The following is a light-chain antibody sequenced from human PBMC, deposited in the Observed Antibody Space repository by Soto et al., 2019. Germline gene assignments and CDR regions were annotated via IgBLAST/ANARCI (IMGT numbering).Light chain of an antibody. J-gene: IGLJ1*01. Sequence: QSALTQHPSASGSPGQSVTISCTGTSSDVGGYNYVSWYQQNPGKVPKLMIYEVNKRPSGVPARFSGSKSGNTASLTVSGLQAEDEADYYCTSYAGGNNVFGTGTKLTVL. CDR2: EVN. CDR3: TSYAGGNNV. CDR1: SSDVGGYNY. V-gene: IGLV2-8*01.